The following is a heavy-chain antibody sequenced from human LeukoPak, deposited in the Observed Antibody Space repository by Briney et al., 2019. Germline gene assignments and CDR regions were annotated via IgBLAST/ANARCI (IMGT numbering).Heavy chain of an antibody. CDR2: ISGSGGST. Sequence: GGSLRLSCAASGFTFSSYAMSWVRQAPGKGLEWVSAISGSGGSTYYADSVKGRFTISRDNSKNTLYLQMNSLRAEDTAAYYCAKSQVATSLRYYFDYWGQGTLVTVSS. J-gene: IGHJ4*02. CDR1: GFTFSSYA. CDR3: AKSQVATSLRYYFDY. V-gene: IGHV3-23*01. D-gene: IGHD5-12*01.